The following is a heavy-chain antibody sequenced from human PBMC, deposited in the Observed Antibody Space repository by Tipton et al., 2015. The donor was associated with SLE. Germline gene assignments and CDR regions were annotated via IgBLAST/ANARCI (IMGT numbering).Heavy chain of an antibody. CDR3: ARDGLRGIGKFFDY. Sequence: GRFTISRDNSKNTLDLQMGSLRAEDTAVYYCARDGLRGIGKFFDYWGQGTLVTVSS. V-gene: IGHV3-64*01. J-gene: IGHJ4*02. D-gene: IGHD3/OR15-3a*01.